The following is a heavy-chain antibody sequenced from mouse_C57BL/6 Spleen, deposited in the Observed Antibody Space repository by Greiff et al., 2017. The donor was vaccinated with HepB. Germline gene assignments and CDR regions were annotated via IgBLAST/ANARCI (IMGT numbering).Heavy chain of an antibody. D-gene: IGHD1-2*01. CDR3: AREGRGYDWYFDV. CDR1: GYSITSGYY. J-gene: IGHJ1*03. CDR2: ISYDGSN. V-gene: IGHV3-6*01. Sequence: VQLKESGPGLVKPSQSLSLTCSVTGYSITSGYYWNWIRQFPGNKLEWMGYISYDGSNNYNPSLKNRISITRDTSKNQFFLKLNSVTTEDTATYYCAREGRGYDWYFDVWGTGTTVTVSS.